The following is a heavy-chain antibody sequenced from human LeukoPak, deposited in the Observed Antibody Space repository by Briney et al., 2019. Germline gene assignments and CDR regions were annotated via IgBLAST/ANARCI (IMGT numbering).Heavy chain of an antibody. CDR1: GDSVSSNSVT. J-gene: IGHJ4*02. D-gene: IGHD6-19*01. CDR3: ARSPSPYSSGWYFDY. CDR2: TYQRSKWYN. Sequence: SQTLSLTCAISGDSVSSNSVTWNWIRQSPSRGLEWLGRTYQRSKWYNDYAVSVKSRITINPDISKNQFSLQLNSVTPEDTAVYYCARSPSPYSSGWYFDYWGQGTLVTVSS. V-gene: IGHV6-1*01.